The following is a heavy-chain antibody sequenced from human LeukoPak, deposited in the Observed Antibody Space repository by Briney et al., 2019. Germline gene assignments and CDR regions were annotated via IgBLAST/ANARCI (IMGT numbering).Heavy chain of an antibody. J-gene: IGHJ3*02. CDR1: GYTFTSYG. CDR2: ISAYNGNT. Sequence: GASVKVSCKASGYTFTSYGISWVRQAPGQGLEWMGWISAYNGNTYYAQKFQGRVTITTDESTSTAYMELSSLRSEDTAVYYCARRYYDFWSGQPLDAFDIWGQGTMVTVSS. D-gene: IGHD3-3*01. CDR3: ARRYYDFWSGQPLDAFDI. V-gene: IGHV1-18*01.